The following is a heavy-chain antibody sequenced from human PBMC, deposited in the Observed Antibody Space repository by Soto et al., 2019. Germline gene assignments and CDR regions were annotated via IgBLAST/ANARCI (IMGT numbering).Heavy chain of an antibody. CDR1: GFTFSSFA. J-gene: IGHJ6*02. D-gene: IGHD3-3*01. CDR3: ARGPSITIFGVGMDV. CDR2: ISSNGVST. V-gene: IGHV3-64D*06. Sequence: PGGSLRLSCSASGFTFSSFAMHWVRQAPGKGLEYVSGISSNGVSTYYADSVKGRFTISRDNSKDTLYLQMSSLRPEDTAVYYCARGPSITIFGVGMDVWGQGTTVTVSS.